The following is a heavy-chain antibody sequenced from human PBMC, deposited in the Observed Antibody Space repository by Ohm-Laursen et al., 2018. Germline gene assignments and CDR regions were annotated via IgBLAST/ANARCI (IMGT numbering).Heavy chain of an antibody. Sequence: SLRLSCTASGITFSNAWMNWVRQAPGKGLEWEANIKEDGSEKSYVDPVKGRFTISRDNAKNSLYLQMNSLRAEDTAVYYCARERVATNGLDAFDIWGQGTMVTVS. D-gene: IGHD5-24*01. V-gene: IGHV3-7*01. J-gene: IGHJ3*02. CDR3: ARERVATNGLDAFDI. CDR1: GITFSNAW. CDR2: IKEDGSEK.